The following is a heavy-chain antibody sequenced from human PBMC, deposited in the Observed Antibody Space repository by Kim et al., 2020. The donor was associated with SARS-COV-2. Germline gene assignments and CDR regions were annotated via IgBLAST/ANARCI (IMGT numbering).Heavy chain of an antibody. D-gene: IGHD6-13*01. Sequence: SETLSLTCTVSGGSISSYYWSWIRQPPGKGLEWIGYIYYSGSTNYNPSLKSRVTISVDTSKNQFSLKLSSVTAADTAVYYCARTKYSSSWYSRRKSPYNWFDPWGQGTLVTVSS. CDR3: ARTKYSSSWYSRRKSPYNWFDP. V-gene: IGHV4-59*01. CDR2: IYYSGST. J-gene: IGHJ5*02. CDR1: GGSISSYY.